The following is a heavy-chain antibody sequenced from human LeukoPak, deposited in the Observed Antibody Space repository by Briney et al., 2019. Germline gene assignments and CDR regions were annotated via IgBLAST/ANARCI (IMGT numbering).Heavy chain of an antibody. CDR1: GGTFSSYA. V-gene: IGHV1-69*04. CDR2: IIPILGIA. CDR3: ARGRAYYYDSSGYYYGY. D-gene: IGHD3-22*01. J-gene: IGHJ4*02. Sequence: GSSVKVSCKASGGTFSSYAISWVRQAPGQGLEWMGRIIPILGIANYAQKFQGRVTITADKSTSTAYTELSSLRSEDTAVYYCARGRAYYYDSSGYYYGYWGQGTLVTVSS.